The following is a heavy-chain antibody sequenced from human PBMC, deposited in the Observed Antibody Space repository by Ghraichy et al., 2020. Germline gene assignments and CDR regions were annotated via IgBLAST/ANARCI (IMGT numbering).Heavy chain of an antibody. CDR1: GGSFSGYY. CDR3: ARGALWFH. V-gene: IGHV4-34*01. J-gene: IGHJ4*02. CDR2: INHSGST. Sequence: SETLSLTCAVYGGSFSGYYWSWIRQPPGKGLEWIGEINHSGSTNYNPSLKSRVTISVDTSKNQFSLKLSSVTAADTAVYYCARGALWFHWGQGTLVTVSS. D-gene: IGHD3-10*01.